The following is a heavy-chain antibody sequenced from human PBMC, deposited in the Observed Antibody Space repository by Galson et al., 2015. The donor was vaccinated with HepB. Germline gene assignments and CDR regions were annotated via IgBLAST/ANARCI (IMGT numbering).Heavy chain of an antibody. J-gene: IGHJ1*01. V-gene: IGHV1-18*04. CDR2: ISVHNGST. CDR1: GYTFINYG. CDR3: ARGKYSGNFYAEYFQY. D-gene: IGHD1-26*01. Sequence: SVKVSCKASGYTFINYGISWVRQAPGQGLEWMGWISVHNGSTTYAQKFQGRVTMTTDTSTHTAYMELRSLRSDDTAVYFCARGKYSGNFYAEYFQYWGQGTLVTVSS.